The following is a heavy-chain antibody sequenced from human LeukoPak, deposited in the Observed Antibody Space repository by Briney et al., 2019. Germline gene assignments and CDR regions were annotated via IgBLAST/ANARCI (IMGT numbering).Heavy chain of an antibody. D-gene: IGHD1-26*01. CDR3: ARPRATYYFDY. J-gene: IGHJ4*02. Sequence: PGGSLRLSCAASGFTFSSYWMNWVRQAPGKGLEWVANIKQDGSEKYYVDSVKGRFTISRDNAKNSLYLQMNSLRAEDTAVYYCARPRATYYFDYWGQGTLVTVSS. CDR2: IKQDGSEK. V-gene: IGHV3-7*01. CDR1: GFTFSSYW.